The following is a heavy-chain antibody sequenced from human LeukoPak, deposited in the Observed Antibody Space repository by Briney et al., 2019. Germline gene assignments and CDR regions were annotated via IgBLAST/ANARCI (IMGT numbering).Heavy chain of an antibody. J-gene: IGHJ3*02. CDR3: ARGVDCGGDCYDAFDI. CDR1: GYTFSRYY. Sequence: ASVKVSCKASGYTFSRYYIHWVRQAPGQGLEWMGKMNPSGGTTTYAQKFQGRVTVTRDTPTSTVYMEMSSLRPEDTAVYYCARGVDCGGDCYDAFDIWGQGTMVTVSS. CDR2: MNPSGGTT. V-gene: IGHV1-46*01. D-gene: IGHD2-21*02.